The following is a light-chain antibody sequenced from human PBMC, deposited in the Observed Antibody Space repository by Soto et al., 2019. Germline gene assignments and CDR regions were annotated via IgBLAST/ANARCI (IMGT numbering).Light chain of an antibody. CDR1: QSVTTR. CDR3: QQYGGSQIT. J-gene: IGKJ5*01. V-gene: IGKV3-20*01. CDR2: GAS. Sequence: IVLTQSPGTLSLSPGESATLSCRASQSVTTRLAWYQHKPGQAPTLLMSGASNRASGVPVRFSGSGSGTDFTLTITRLEPEDFALYYCQQYGGSQITFGLGTRLEIK.